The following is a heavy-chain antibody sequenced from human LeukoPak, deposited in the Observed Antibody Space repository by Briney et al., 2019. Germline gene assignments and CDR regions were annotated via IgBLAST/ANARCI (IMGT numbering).Heavy chain of an antibody. V-gene: IGHV3-21*01. D-gene: IGHD6-13*01. CDR3: ATPAAGPRAEYSHY. CDR1: GFTFSSYS. Sequence: GGSLRLSCAASGFTFSSYSMNWVRQAPGKGLEWVSSIDFSSNYIYYADSVKGRFTVSRDNAKNSLYVQMNSLRVEDTAVYYCATPAAGPRAEYSHYWGQGTLVTVSS. J-gene: IGHJ1*01. CDR2: IDFSSNYI.